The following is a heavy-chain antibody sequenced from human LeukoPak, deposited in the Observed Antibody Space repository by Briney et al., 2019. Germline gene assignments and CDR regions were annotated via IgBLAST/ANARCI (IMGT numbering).Heavy chain of an antibody. J-gene: IGHJ6*03. CDR1: GYTFTGYY. D-gene: IGHD3-9*01. CDR2: TNPNSGGT. Sequence: ASVKVSCKASGYTFTGYYMHWVRQAPGQGLEWMGWTNPNSGGTNYAQKFQGRVTMTRDTSISTAYMELSRLRSEDTAVYYCARSGIPRSIITISPDYYYYMDVWGKGTTVTISS. CDR3: ARSGIPRSIITISPDYYYYMDV. V-gene: IGHV1-2*02.